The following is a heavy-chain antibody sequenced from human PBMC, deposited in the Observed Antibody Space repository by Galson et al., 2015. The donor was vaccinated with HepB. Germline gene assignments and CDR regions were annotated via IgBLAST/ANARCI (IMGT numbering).Heavy chain of an antibody. CDR1: GFTFSGYA. V-gene: IGHV3-64*02. Sequence: SLRLSCAASGFTFSGYAMHWVRQAPGKGLEYVSAISSNGGSTYYADSVKGRFTISRDNSKNTLYLQMGSLRAEDMAVYYCARGGSVVVTAIDYWGQGTLVTVSS. J-gene: IGHJ4*02. CDR3: ARGGSVVVTAIDY. CDR2: ISSNGGST. D-gene: IGHD2-21*02.